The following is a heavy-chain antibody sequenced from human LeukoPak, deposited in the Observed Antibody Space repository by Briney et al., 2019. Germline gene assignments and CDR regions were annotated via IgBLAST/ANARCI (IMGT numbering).Heavy chain of an antibody. V-gene: IGHV3-74*01. CDR2: INSDGSST. CDR1: GFTFSTYW. Sequence: GGSLRLSCAASGFTFSTYWMHWVRQAPGTGLVWVSRINSDGSSTTYADSVKGRFTISRDNAKNTLSLQMNSLRAEDTAVYYCARGDSSGYYYAYWGQGTLVTVSS. J-gene: IGHJ4*02. CDR3: ARGDSSGYYYAY. D-gene: IGHD3-22*01.